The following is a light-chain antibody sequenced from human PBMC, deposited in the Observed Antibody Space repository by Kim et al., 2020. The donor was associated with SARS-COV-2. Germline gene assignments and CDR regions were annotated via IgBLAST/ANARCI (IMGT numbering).Light chain of an antibody. CDR2: EDN. V-gene: IGLV6-57*03. J-gene: IGLJ2*01. CDR1: SGSIASNY. Sequence: GKTVTISCTRSSGSIASNYVQWYQQRPGSAPTTVIYEDNQRPSGVPDRFSGSIDSSSNSASLTIYGLKTEDEADYYCQSYDSSIVVFGGGTQLTVL. CDR3: QSYDSSIVV.